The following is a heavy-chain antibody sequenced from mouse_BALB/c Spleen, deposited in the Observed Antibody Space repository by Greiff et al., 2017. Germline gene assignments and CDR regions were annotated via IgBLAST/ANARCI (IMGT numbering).Heavy chain of an antibody. CDR3: ARTIGGYDGYYDY. Sequence: QVQLQQPGAELVKPGASVKLSCKASGYTFTSYWMHWVKQRPGQGLEWIGEINPSNGRTNYNEKFKSKATLTVDKSSSTAYMQLSSLTSEDSAVYYCARTIGGYDGYYDYWGQGTTLTVSS. CDR1: GYTFTSYW. CDR2: INPSNGRT. V-gene: IGHV1S81*02. D-gene: IGHD2-3*01. J-gene: IGHJ2*01.